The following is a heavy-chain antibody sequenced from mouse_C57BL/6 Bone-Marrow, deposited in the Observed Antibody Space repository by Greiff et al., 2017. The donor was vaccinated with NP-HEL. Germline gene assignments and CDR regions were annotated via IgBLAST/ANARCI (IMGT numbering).Heavy chain of an antibody. J-gene: IGHJ2*01. V-gene: IGHV10-1*01. D-gene: IGHD4-1*01. CDR2: IRSKSNNYAT. CDR3: VRHNNWCFDY. CDR1: GFSFNTYA. Sequence: EVKLMESGGGLVQPKGSLKLSCAASGFSFNTYAMNWVRQAPGKGLEWVARIRSKSNNYATYYADSVKDRFTISRDDSESMLYLQMNNLKTEDTAMYYCVRHNNWCFDYWGQGTTLTVSS.